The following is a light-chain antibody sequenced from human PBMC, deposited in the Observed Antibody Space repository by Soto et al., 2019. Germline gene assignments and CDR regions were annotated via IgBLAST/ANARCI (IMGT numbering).Light chain of an antibody. CDR3: SSYTSSSTPVYV. Sequence: SALTQPASVSGSPGQSITISCTGTSSDVGGYNYVSWYQQHPGKAPKLMIYDVSNRPSGVSNRFSGSKSGNTASLTISGLQAEDEADYYCSSYTSSSTPVYVFGTGTKVTV. J-gene: IGLJ1*01. CDR2: DVS. CDR1: SSDVGGYNY. V-gene: IGLV2-14*01.